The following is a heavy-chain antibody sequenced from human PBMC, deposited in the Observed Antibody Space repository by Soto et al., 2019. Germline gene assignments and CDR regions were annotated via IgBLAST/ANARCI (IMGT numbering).Heavy chain of an antibody. V-gene: IGHV5-51*01. CDR3: AKHAYDFGGGHPNPRYYYGMDV. J-gene: IGHJ6*02. Sequence: PGESLKISCKGSGYSFTNYWIGWVRQMPGKGLEWMGTIYPGDSDTRYSPSFQGQVTISVDKSISTTYLQWSSLKATDTAMYYCAKHAYDFGGGHPNPRYYYGMDVWGQGTTVTGS. CDR2: IYPGDSDT. D-gene: IGHD3-3*01. CDR1: GYSFTNYW.